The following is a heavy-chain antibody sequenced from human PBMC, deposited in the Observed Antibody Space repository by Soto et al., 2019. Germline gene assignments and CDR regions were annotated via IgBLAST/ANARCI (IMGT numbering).Heavy chain of an antibody. CDR3: GRDLKWEPPSYYYGMDI. J-gene: IGHJ6*02. CDR2: IKQDGSEK. CDR1: GFTFSSYW. D-gene: IGHD1-26*01. V-gene: IGHV3-7*01. Sequence: GGSLRLSCAASGFTFSSYWMSWVRQAPGKGLEWVANIKQDGSEKYYVDSVKGRFTISRDNAKNSLYLQMNSLRAEDTAVYYCGRDLKWEPPSYYYGMDIWGQGTTVTVSS.